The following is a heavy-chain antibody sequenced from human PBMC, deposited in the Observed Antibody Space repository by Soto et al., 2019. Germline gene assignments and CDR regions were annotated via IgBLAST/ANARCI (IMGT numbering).Heavy chain of an antibody. CDR1: GYTFTGYY. J-gene: IGHJ6*02. V-gene: IGHV1-2*04. CDR2: INPNSGGT. CDR3: ARGGLWFGELSPRYYYYGMDV. D-gene: IGHD3-10*01. Sequence: ASVKVSCKASGYTFTGYYMHWVRQAPGQGLEWMGWINPNSGGTNYAQKFQGWVAMTRDTSISTAYMELSRLRSDDTAVYYCARGGLWFGELSPRYYYYGMDVWGRGTTVTVSS.